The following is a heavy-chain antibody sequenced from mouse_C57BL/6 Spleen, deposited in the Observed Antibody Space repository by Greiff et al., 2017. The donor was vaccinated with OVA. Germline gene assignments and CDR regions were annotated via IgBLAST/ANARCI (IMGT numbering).Heavy chain of an antibody. Sequence: QVQLQQSGAELARPGASVTMSCKASGYTFTSYTMHWVKQRPGQGLEWIGYINPSSGYTKYNQKFKDKATLTADKSSSTAYMQLSSLTSEDSAVYYCARSPDEYDGEGFAYWGQGTLVTVSA. CDR1: GYTFTSYT. J-gene: IGHJ3*01. CDR3: ARSPDEYDGEGFAY. D-gene: IGHD2-4*01. CDR2: INPSSGYT. V-gene: IGHV1-4*01.